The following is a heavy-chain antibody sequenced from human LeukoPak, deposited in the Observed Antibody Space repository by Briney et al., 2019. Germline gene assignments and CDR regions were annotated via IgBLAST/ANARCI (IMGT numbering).Heavy chain of an antibody. Sequence: GGSLRLSCAASGFTFSGYSMNWVRQAPGKGLEWVAYIRSSGSPINYADSVKGRFTISRDNAKNSLYLQMNRLRDEDTAGYYCVRDPDALDFWGQGTPVTVSS. CDR2: IRSSGSPI. V-gene: IGHV3-48*02. J-gene: IGHJ4*02. CDR3: VRDPDALDF. CDR1: GFTFSGYS.